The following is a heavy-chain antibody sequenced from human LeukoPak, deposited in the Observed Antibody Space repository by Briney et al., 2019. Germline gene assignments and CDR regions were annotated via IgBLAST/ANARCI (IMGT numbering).Heavy chain of an antibody. V-gene: IGHV3-33*01. J-gene: IGHJ4*02. CDR1: GFTFSRVG. Sequence: PGGSLRLSCAASGFTFSRVGMHWVRQAPGKGLEWVAVIWYDGSKKYYADSVKGRFTISRDNSKNTLYLQMNSLRAEDTAVYYCARLSGSFLDYWGQGTLVTVSS. CDR3: ARLSGSFLDY. CDR2: IWYDGSKK. D-gene: IGHD1-26*01.